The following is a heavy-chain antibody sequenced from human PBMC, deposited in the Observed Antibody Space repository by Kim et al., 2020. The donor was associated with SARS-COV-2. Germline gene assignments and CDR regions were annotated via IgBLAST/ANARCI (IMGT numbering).Heavy chain of an antibody. D-gene: IGHD5-12*01. CDR1: GYTFTGYY. CDR2: INPNSGGT. V-gene: IGHV1-2*04. J-gene: IGHJ4*02. Sequence: ASVKDSCKASGYTFTGYYMHWVRQAPGQGLEWMGWINPNSGGTNYAQKFQGWVTMTRDTSISTAYMELSRLRSDDTAVYYCARGDIYDYDYFDYWGQGTLVTVSS. CDR3: ARGDIYDYDYFDY.